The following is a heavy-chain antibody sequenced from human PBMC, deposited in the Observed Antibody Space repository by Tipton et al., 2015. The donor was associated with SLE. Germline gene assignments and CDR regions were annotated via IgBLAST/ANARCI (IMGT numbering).Heavy chain of an antibody. V-gene: IGHV4-39*07. D-gene: IGHD1-26*01. J-gene: IGHJ4*02. CDR3: ARKSPGVGDFDY. CDR2: IYFSGST. CDR1: GGSITSTNHC. Sequence: TLSLTCTVSGGSITSTNHCWGWIRQSPGKGLEWIGSIYFSGSTYYNPSLKSRVTISVDTSMNQFSLKLSSVTALDTAVYYCARKSPGVGDFDYWGQGTLVTVSS.